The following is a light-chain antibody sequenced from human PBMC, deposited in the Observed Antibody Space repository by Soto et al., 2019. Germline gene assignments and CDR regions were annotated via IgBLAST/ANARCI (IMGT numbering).Light chain of an antibody. CDR1: QSVSSNH. J-gene: IGKJ1*01. Sequence: DIVLTQSPGTLSLSPGKRATLYCRASQSVSSNHLAWYQQKPGQAPRLLIYGGSSRATGIPVRFSGSGSETDFTLTITRLEPEDFAMYYCQQYSSSRTFGQGTKVDNK. CDR2: GGS. CDR3: QQYSSSRT. V-gene: IGKV3-20*01.